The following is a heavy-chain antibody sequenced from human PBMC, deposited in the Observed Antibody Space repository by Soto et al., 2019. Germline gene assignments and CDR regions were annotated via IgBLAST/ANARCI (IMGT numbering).Heavy chain of an antibody. CDR2: MNPNSGNT. V-gene: IGHV1-8*01. J-gene: IGHJ5*02. CDR3: ARGLEWSWSLDP. CDR1: GYTFTSYD. Sequence: GASVKVSCKASGYTFTSYDINWVRQATGQGLEWMGWMNPNSGNTGYAQKFQGRVTMTRNTSISTAYMELSSLRSEDTAVYYCARGLEWSWSLDPWGQGTLVTVS. D-gene: IGHD3-3*01.